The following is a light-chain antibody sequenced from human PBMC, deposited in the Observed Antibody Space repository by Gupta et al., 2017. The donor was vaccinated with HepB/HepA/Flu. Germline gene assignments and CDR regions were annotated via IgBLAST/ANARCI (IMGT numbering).Light chain of an antibody. J-gene: IGKJ5*01. CDR3: QQYAGSPIT. CDR1: QSVSSNY. CDR2: GAS. Sequence: EIVLTQSPGTLSLSPGERATLSCRTSQSVSSNYLAWYQLKPGQAPRLLIFGASSRAAGIPDRFSGSGSGTDFTLTISRLEPEDFAVFYCQQYAGSPITFGQGTRLEIK. V-gene: IGKV3-20*01.